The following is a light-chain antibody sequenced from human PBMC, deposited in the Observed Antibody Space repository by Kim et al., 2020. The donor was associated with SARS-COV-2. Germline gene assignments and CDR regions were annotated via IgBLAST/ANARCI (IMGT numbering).Light chain of an antibody. V-gene: IGKV3-15*01. CDR2: GAS. J-gene: IGKJ5*01. CDR3: QQYNNWPPIT. Sequence: PGERSTLPCRASQSVASNLAWYQQKPGQAPRLLIYGASTRATGIPARFSGSGSGTEFTLTISSLQSEDFAVYYCQQYNNWPPITFGQGTRLEIK. CDR1: QSVASN.